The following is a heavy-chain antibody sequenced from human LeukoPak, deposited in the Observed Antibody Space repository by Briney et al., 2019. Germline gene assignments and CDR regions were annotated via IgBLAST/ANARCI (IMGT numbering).Heavy chain of an antibody. CDR2: ISSSGSTI. CDR3: ARDKGSTYRYYYMDV. Sequence: GGSLRLSCAASGFTFSDYYMSWIRQAPGKGLEWVSYISSSGSTIYYADSVKGRFTISRDNAKNSLYLQMNSLRAEDTAVYYCARDKGSTYRYYYMDVWGKGTTVTVSS. V-gene: IGHV3-11*04. D-gene: IGHD2-2*01. CDR1: GFTFSDYY. J-gene: IGHJ6*03.